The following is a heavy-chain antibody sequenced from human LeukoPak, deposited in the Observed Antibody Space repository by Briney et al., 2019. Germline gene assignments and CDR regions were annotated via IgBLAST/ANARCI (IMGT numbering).Heavy chain of an antibody. CDR3: ARDMETYYYDSSVYMDV. CDR1: GFTFSSYS. D-gene: IGHD3-22*01. Sequence: GGSLRLSCAASGFTFSSYSMNWVRQAPGKGLEWVSYISSSSSTIYYADSVKGRFTISRDNAKNSLYLQMNSLRDENTAVYYCARDMETYYYDSSVYMDVWGKGTTVTVSS. V-gene: IGHV3-48*02. J-gene: IGHJ6*03. CDR2: ISSSSSTI.